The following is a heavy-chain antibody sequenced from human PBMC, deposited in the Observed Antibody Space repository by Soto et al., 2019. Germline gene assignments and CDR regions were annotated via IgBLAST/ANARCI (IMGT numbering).Heavy chain of an antibody. CDR3: AREAGYNWFDP. V-gene: IGHV1-69*14. CDR1: GGTFSRYA. D-gene: IGHD6-13*01. J-gene: IGHJ5*02. CDR2: ISPMYGTA. Sequence: QVQLVQSGAEVKKPGSSVRVSCKASGGTFSRYAFSWVRQAPGQWPEWMGGISPMYGTANYAQKFQGRVTIIADRSTNTVYMELSSLRSEDTAIYYCAREAGYNWFDPWGQGTLVTVSS.